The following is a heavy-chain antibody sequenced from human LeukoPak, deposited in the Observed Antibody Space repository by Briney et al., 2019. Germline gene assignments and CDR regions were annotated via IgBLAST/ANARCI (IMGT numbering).Heavy chain of an antibody. Sequence: SVKVSCKASGGTFSSYAISWVRQAPGQGLEWMGGIIPIFGTANYAQKFQGRVTITTDESTSTAYMELSSLRSEDTAVYYCAREDCSSTSCYSERRYNWFDPWGQGTLVTVSS. CDR2: IIPIFGTA. J-gene: IGHJ5*02. D-gene: IGHD2-2*01. CDR1: GGTFSSYA. V-gene: IGHV1-69*05. CDR3: AREDCSSTSCYSERRYNWFDP.